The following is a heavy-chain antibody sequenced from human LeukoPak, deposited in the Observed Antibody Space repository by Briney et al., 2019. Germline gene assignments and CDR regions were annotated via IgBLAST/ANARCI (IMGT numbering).Heavy chain of an antibody. D-gene: IGHD4-11*01. V-gene: IGHV4-61*02. CDR3: ARDGDDYSTDRPYRYYYYYMDV. CDR2: IYTSGST. J-gene: IGHJ6*03. Sequence: PSETLSLTCTVSGGSISSGSYYWSWIRQPAGKGLEWIGRIYTSGSTNYNPSLKSRVTISVDTSKNQFSLKLSSVTAAGTAVYYCARDGDDYSTDRPYRYYYYYMDVWGKGTTVTVSS. CDR1: GGSISSGSYY.